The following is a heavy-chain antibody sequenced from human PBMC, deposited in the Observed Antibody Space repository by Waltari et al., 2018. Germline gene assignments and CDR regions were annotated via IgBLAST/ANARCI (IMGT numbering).Heavy chain of an antibody. Sequence: QVQLQQWGAGLLKPSESLSLTCAVYGGSFNRSYWIWIRQPPGKGLEWIGEINHSGNTNYNPSLKSRVAISIDTPKQQFSLKLTSVAAADTAVYYCARLEDCTGGHCYSGSPYAVDVWGPGTTVTVSS. V-gene: IGHV4-34*01. CDR3: ARLEDCTGGHCYSGSPYAVDV. J-gene: IGHJ6*02. CDR2: INHSGNT. CDR1: GGSFNRSY. D-gene: IGHD2-15*01.